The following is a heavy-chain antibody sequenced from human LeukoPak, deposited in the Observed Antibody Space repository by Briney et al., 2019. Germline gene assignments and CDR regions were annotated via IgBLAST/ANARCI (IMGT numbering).Heavy chain of an antibody. D-gene: IGHD6-19*01. CDR1: GFTFSSYA. V-gene: IGHV3-30-3*01. J-gene: IGHJ4*02. Sequence: GGSLRRSCAASGFTFSSYAMHWVRQAPGKGLEWVAVISYDGSNKYYADSVKGRFTISRDNSKNTLYLQMNSLRAEDTAVYYCARVAGPYSSGWYSFDYWGQGTLVTVSS. CDR3: ARVAGPYSSGWYSFDY. CDR2: ISYDGSNK.